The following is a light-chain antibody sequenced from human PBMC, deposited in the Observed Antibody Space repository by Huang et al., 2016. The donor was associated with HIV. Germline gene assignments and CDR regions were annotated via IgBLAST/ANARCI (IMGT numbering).Light chain of an antibody. CDR2: DAS. J-gene: IGKJ3*01. CDR1: QSVSSY. CDR3: QQRSNWPGIT. V-gene: IGKV3-11*01. Sequence: EIVLTQSPATLSLSPGERATLSCRASQSVSSYLAWYQQKPGQAPRLLINDASNRATGSPARFSGSGSGTDFTLTISSLEPEDFAVYYCQQRSNWPGITFGPGTKVDIK.